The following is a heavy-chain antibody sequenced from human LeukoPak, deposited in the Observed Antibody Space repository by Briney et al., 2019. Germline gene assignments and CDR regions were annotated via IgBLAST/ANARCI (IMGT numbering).Heavy chain of an antibody. Sequence: PSETLSLTCTVSGGSISDYYWSWIRQSAGKGLEWIGRMYISGASNYNPSLKSRVTMSLDTSKNQISLKLNSVTAADTAVYYCARNKVGPTIYGMDVWGQGTTVTVSS. CDR2: MYISGAS. D-gene: IGHD1-26*01. J-gene: IGHJ6*02. CDR1: GGSISDYY. CDR3: ARNKVGPTIYGMDV. V-gene: IGHV4-4*07.